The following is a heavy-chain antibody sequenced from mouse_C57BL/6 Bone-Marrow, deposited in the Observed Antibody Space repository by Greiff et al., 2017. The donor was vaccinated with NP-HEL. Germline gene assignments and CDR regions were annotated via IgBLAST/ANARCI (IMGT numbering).Heavy chain of an antibody. CDR1: GYTFTDHT. D-gene: IGHD1-1*01. CDR3: ARKGIYYGSSYWYFDV. Sequence: QVQLKQSDAELVKPGASVKISCKVSGYTFTDHTIHWMKQRPEQGLGRIGYIYPRDGSTKYNEKFKGKATLTADKSSSTAYMQLNSLTSEDSAVYFCARKGIYYGSSYWYFDVWGTGTTVTVSS. V-gene: IGHV1-78*01. CDR2: IYPRDGST. J-gene: IGHJ1*03.